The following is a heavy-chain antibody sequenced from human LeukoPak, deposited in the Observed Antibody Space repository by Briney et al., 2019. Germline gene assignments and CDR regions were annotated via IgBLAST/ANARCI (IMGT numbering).Heavy chain of an antibody. CDR3: ARGRRPTGYCSSTSCYRNWFDP. V-gene: IGHV4-59*12. Sequence: SETLSLTCTVSDGSISTYYWSWIRQPPGKGLEWIGYIYYTGSTNYNPSLKSRVTISVDTSKNQFSLKLSSVTAADTAVYYCARGRRPTGYCSSTSCYRNWFDPWGQGTLVTVSS. CDR1: DGSISTYY. J-gene: IGHJ5*02. CDR2: IYYTGST. D-gene: IGHD2-2*01.